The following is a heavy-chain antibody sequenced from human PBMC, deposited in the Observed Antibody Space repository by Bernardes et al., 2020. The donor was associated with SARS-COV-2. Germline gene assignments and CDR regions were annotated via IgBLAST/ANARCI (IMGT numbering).Heavy chain of an antibody. CDR1: GYTFTGYY. V-gene: IGHV1-2*02. CDR2: INPNSGGT. CDR3: ALPPSNYDRYGMDV. Sequence: ASVKVSCKASGYTFTGYYIHWVRQAPGQGLEWMGWINPNSGGTIYAQKFQGRVTMTRDTSISTAYMELSRLRSDDTAMYYCALPPSNYDRYGMDVWGRGTTVTVSS. D-gene: IGHD3-22*01. J-gene: IGHJ6*02.